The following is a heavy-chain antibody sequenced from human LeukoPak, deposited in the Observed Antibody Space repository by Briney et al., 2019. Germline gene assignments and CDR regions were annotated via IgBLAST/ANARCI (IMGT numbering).Heavy chain of an antibody. V-gene: IGHV4-39*01. CDR3: ASGITMVRGVIMSDY. D-gene: IGHD3-10*01. CDR2: FYYSGTT. CDR1: GGSTSSNNYY. J-gene: IGHJ4*02. Sequence: SETLSLTCTVSGGSTSSNNYYWGWIRQPPGKGLEWIGSFYYSGTTYYNPSLQSRVTISVDMSKNQLSLEMTSVTAADTAVYYCASGITMVRGVIMSDYWGQGTLVTVSS.